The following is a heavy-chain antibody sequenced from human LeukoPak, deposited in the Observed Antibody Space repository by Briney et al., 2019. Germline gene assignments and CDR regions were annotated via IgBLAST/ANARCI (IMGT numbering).Heavy chain of an antibody. V-gene: IGHV4-39*01. J-gene: IGHJ4*02. Sequence: SETLSLTCTVSGGSISSSSYYWGWVRQPPGKGLEWIGSIYHSGSTYYNPSLKSRVTISVDTSKNQFSLKLSSVTAADTAVYYCARQGYYYFDYWGQGTLVAVSS. D-gene: IGHD3-16*01. CDR3: ARQGYYYFDY. CDR2: IYHSGST. CDR1: GGSISSSSYY.